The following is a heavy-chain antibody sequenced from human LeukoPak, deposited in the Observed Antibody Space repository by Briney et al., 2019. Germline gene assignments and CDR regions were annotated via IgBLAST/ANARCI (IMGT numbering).Heavy chain of an antibody. Sequence: GASVKVSCKASGYTFTDYYMHWVRQAPGQGLEWMGWINPNSGATKYAQKFQGRVTMTRDTSSSTAYMDLSRLRSDDTAFYYCARNIYYSDSRDFYPGDHWGQGTLVTVSS. CDR1: GYTFTDYY. CDR3: ARNIYYSDSRDFYPGDH. D-gene: IGHD3-22*01. CDR2: INPNSGAT. V-gene: IGHV1-2*02. J-gene: IGHJ4*02.